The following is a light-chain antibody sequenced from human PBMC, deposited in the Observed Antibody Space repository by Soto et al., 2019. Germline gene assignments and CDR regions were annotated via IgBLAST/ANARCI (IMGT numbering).Light chain of an antibody. CDR1: QGISNY. CDR3: QKYSSVPL. CDR2: AAS. J-gene: IGKJ3*01. Sequence: DIQMTQSPSSLSASVGVRVTITCRASQGISNYIAWYQQKPGKAPKLLIYAASTLQSGVPSRFSGSGSGTDFTLTSNSLQPEDVATYSCQKYSSVPLFGPGTKVDIK. V-gene: IGKV1-27*01.